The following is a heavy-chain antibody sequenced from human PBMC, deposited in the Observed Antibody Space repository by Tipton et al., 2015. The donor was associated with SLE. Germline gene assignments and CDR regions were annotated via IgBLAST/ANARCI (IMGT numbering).Heavy chain of an antibody. J-gene: IGHJ3*02. D-gene: IGHD2-15*01. CDR1: GGSISGYF. V-gene: IGHV4-59*01. Sequence: TLSLTCNVFGGSISGYFLSWIRQSPEKGLEWIGYIYYSAATNYNPSLKSRVTISIDATKNQFSLNLNSVTAADTAVYYCARGQRYRPFDIWGQGTMVTVSS. CDR2: IYYSAAT. CDR3: ARGQRYRPFDI.